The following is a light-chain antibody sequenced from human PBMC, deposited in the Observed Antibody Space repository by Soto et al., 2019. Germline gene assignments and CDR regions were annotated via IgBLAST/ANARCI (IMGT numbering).Light chain of an antibody. J-gene: IGKJ4*01. CDR1: QSINGW. Sequence: DIQLTQSPSTLSASVGDRVTITCRASQSINGWLAWYQQKPGQAPNLLIYKASTLESGVPSRFSGSGSGTEFTLTVSSLQPDDFATYYCLQSYRTPLTFGGGTKVDIK. CDR2: KAS. V-gene: IGKV1-5*03. CDR3: LQSYRTPLT.